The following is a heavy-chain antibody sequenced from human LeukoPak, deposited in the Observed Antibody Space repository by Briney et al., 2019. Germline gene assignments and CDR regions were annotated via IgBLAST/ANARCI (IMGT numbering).Heavy chain of an antibody. D-gene: IGHD3-22*01. CDR2: IYSGGST. Sequence: HPGGSLRLSCAASGFTVSSNYMSWVRQAPGKGLEWVSIIYSGGSTYYADSVKGRFTISRDNSKNTVHLQMNSLRAEDTAVYYCARADSSGYQRQFDYWGQGTLVTVSS. V-gene: IGHV3-53*01. J-gene: IGHJ4*02. CDR1: GFTVSSNY. CDR3: ARADSSGYQRQFDY.